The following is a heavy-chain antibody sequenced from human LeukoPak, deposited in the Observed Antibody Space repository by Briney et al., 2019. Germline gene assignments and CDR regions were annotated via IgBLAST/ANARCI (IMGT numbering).Heavy chain of an antibody. CDR1: GFTFSSYG. V-gene: IGHV3-33*06. CDR3: AKDGYCSSTSCYYYYMDV. CDR2: IWYDGSNK. Sequence: PGGSLRLSCAASGFTFSSYGMHWVRQAPGKGLEWVAVIWYDGSNKYYADSVKGRFTISRDNSKNTLYLQMNSLRAEDTAVYYCAKDGYCSSTSCYYYYMDVWGKGTTVTVSS. D-gene: IGHD2-2*03. J-gene: IGHJ6*03.